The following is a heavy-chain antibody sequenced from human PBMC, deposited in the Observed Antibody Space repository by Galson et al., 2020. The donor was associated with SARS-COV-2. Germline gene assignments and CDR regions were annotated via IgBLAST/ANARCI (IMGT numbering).Heavy chain of an antibody. D-gene: IGHD3-22*01. CDR2: IYYSGST. CDR3: AGEGDSSGYSYFQP. V-gene: IGHV4-59*13. CDR1: GGSISSYY. Sequence: SETLSLTCTVSGGSISSYYWSWIRQPPGKGLEWIGYIYYSGSTNYNPSLKSRVTISVDTSKNQFSLKLSSVTAADTAGYYCAGEGDSSGYSYFQPWGQGTLVTVS. J-gene: IGHJ1*01.